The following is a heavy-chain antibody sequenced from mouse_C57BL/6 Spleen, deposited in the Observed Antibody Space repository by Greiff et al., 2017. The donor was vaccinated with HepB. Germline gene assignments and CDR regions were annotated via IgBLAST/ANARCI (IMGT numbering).Heavy chain of an antibody. D-gene: IGHD3-3*01. CDR3: ASGRGRFDY. J-gene: IGHJ2*01. V-gene: IGHV1-69*01. Sequence: QVQLQQPGAELVMPGASVKLSCKASGYTFTSYWMHWVKQRPGQGLEWIGEIDPSDSYTNYNQKFKGKSTLTVDKSSSTAYMQLSSLTSEDSAVYYCASGRGRFDYWGQGTTLTVSS. CDR1: GYTFTSYW. CDR2: IDPSDSYT.